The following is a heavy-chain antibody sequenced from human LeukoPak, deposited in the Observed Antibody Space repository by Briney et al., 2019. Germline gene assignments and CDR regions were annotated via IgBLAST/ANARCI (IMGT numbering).Heavy chain of an antibody. Sequence: PGRSLRLSCAASGFTFSSYAMHWVRQAPGKGLEWVAVISYDGSNKYYADSVKGRFTISRDNSKNTLYLQMNSLRAEDTAVCYCARGGYCSGGSCYSARDTAMVPLDYWGQGTLVTVSS. V-gene: IGHV3-30*04. CDR1: GFTFSSYA. CDR2: ISYDGSNK. D-gene: IGHD2-15*01. CDR3: ARGGYCSGGSCYSARDTAMVPLDY. J-gene: IGHJ4*02.